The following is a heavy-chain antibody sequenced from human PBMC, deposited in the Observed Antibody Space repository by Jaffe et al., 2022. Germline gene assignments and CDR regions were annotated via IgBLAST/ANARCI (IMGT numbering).Heavy chain of an antibody. CDR2: MNPNSGNT. J-gene: IGHJ4*02. CDR1: GYTFTSYD. Sequence: QVQLVQSGAEVKKPGASVKVSCKASGYTFTSYDINWVRQATGQGLEWMGWMNPNSGNTGYAQKFQGRVTMTRNTSISTAYMELSSLRSEDTAVYYCARGGEGFGYGDYTIATADYWGQGTLVTVSS. D-gene: IGHD4-17*01. CDR3: ARGGEGFGYGDYTIATADY. V-gene: IGHV1-8*01.